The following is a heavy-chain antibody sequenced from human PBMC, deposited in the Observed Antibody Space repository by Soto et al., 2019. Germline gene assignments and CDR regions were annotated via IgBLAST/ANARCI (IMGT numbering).Heavy chain of an antibody. Sequence: GGSLRLSCAASGFTFSSYSMNWVRQAPGKGLEWVSYISSSSSTIYYADSVKGRFTISRDNAKNSLYLQMNSLRDEDTAVYYCARFEYSSSSAWATYYFDYWGQGTLVTVSS. CDR1: GFTFSSYS. V-gene: IGHV3-48*02. D-gene: IGHD6-6*01. CDR3: ARFEYSSSSAWATYYFDY. CDR2: ISSSSSTI. J-gene: IGHJ4*02.